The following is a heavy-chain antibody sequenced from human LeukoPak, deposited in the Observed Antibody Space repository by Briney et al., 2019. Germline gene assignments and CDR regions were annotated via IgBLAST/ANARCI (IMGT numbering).Heavy chain of an antibody. CDR3: ARRPYTGSYSSYIDY. CDR1: GGSFSGYY. J-gene: IGHJ4*02. V-gene: IGHV4-34*01. D-gene: IGHD1-26*01. CDR2: INHSEST. Sequence: SETLSLTCAVYGGSFSGYYWTWIRQPPGKGLEWIGEINHSESTNYNASLKSRVTISVDTSKDQFSLKLTSVTAADTAMYYCARRPYTGSYSSYIDYWGQGTLVTVSS.